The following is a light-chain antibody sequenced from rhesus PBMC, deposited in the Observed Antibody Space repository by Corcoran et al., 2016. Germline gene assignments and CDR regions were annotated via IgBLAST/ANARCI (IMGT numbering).Light chain of an antibody. CDR1: QSVSSY. V-gene: IGKV3S9*01. CDR3: QQYNNWLT. CDR2: GAS. J-gene: IGKJ4*01. Sequence: EIVMTQSPATLSLSPGERATLSCRASQSVSSYVAWYQQKPEQAPRLLIYGASSRATGIPDRFSGSGSGTDFTLIISSLEPEYVGVYYCQQYNNWLTFGGGTKVEIK.